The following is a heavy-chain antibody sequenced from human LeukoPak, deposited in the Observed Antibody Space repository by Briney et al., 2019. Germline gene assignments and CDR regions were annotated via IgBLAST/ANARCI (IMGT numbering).Heavy chain of an antibody. D-gene: IGHD2-15*01. J-gene: IGHJ5*02. CDR1: GGSITTYY. CDR3: ARNALYVSNPVYTWFDP. V-gene: IGHV4-4*07. Sequence: SETLSLTCSVSGGSITTYYWSWIRQPAGQGLEYIGRIYANGNTNYNPSLKSRVTMSIDTSKNQFSLQLSSVTAADTAVYYRARNALYVSNPVYTWFDPWGQGALVTVSS. CDR2: IYANGNT.